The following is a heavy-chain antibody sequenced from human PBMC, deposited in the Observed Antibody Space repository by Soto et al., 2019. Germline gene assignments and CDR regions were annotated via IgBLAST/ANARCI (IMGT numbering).Heavy chain of an antibody. V-gene: IGHV1-69*05. Sequence: SVKVSCKASGGTFSSYAISWVRQAPGQGLEWMGGIIPIFGTANYAQKFQGRVTITRDTSASTAYMELSSLRSEDTAVYYCALYDILTGPLSPWGQGTLVTVSS. CDR2: IIPIFGTA. D-gene: IGHD3-9*01. J-gene: IGHJ5*02. CDR1: GGTFSSYA. CDR3: ALYDILTGPLSP.